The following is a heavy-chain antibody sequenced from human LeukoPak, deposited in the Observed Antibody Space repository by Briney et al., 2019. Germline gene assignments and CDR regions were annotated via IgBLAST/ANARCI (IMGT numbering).Heavy chain of an antibody. CDR1: GGSISSYY. J-gene: IGHJ5*02. D-gene: IGHD3-22*01. CDR3: ARDLVPYYYDSSGPSTGFDP. Sequence: SETLSLTCTVSGGSISSYYWSWIRQPPGKGLEWIGYIYYSGSTNYNPSLKSRVTISVDTSKNQFSLKLSSVTAADTAVYYCARDLVPYYYDSSGPSTGFDPWGQGTLVTVSS. CDR2: IYYSGST. V-gene: IGHV4-59*01.